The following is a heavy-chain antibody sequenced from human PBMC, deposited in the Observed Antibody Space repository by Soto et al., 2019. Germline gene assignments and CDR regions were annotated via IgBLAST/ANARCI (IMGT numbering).Heavy chain of an antibody. CDR3: ARYHKRGYCSGGSCYSPTLDY. J-gene: IGHJ4*02. Sequence: GGSLRLSCAASGFTFSDYYMSWIRQAPGKGLEWVSYISSSGSTIYYADSVKGRFTISRDNAKNSLYLQMNSLRAEDTAVYYCARYHKRGYCSGGSCYSPTLDYWGQGTLVTVSS. D-gene: IGHD2-15*01. CDR1: GFTFSDYY. CDR2: ISSSGSTI. V-gene: IGHV3-11*01.